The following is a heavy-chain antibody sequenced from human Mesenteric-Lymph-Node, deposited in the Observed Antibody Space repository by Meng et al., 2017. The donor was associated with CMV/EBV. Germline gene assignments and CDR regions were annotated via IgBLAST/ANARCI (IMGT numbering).Heavy chain of an antibody. CDR1: GFTFSNAW. J-gene: IGHJ4*02. V-gene: IGHV3-15*01. CDR2: IKSKTDGGTT. D-gene: IGHD2-2*01. Sequence: GESLKISCAASGFTFSNAWMSWVRQVPGQGLKWVGRIKSKTDGGTTDYAAPVKGRFTISRDDSKNTLYLQMNSLKTEDTAVYYCTTGVVPAADFDYWGQGTLVTVSS. CDR3: TTGVVPAADFDY.